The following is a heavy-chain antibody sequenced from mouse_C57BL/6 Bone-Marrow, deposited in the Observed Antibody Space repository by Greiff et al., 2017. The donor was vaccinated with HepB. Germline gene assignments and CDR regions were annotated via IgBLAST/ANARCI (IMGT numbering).Heavy chain of an antibody. V-gene: IGHV1-61*01. J-gene: IGHJ1*03. CDR2: IYPSDSET. D-gene: IGHD1-1*01. CDR1: GYTFTSYW. Sequence: VQLQQPGAELVRPGSSVKLSCKASGYTFTSYWMDWVKQRPGQGLEWIGNIYPSDSETHYNQKFKDKATLTVDKSSSTAYMQLSSLTSEDSAVYYCARRAHYYGSSPRYFDVWAQGPRSPSPQ. CDR3: ARRAHYYGSSPRYFDV.